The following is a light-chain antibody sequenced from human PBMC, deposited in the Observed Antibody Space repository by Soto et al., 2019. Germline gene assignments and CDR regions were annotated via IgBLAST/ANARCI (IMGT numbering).Light chain of an antibody. CDR3: MQALQTPIS. J-gene: IGKJ4*01. V-gene: IGKV2-28*01. Sequence: DIVMTQSPLSLPVTPGEPASISCRSSQSLRHSNGYNYLDWYLQKPGQSPQVLIYLGSNRASGVPDRFSGSGSGTDFTLKISRVEAEDVGVYYCMQALQTPISFGGGTKVDIK. CDR2: LGS. CDR1: QSLRHSNGYNY.